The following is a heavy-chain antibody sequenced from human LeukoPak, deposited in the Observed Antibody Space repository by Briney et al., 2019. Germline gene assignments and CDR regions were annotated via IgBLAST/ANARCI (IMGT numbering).Heavy chain of an antibody. V-gene: IGHV1-2*02. CDR1: GYTFTGYY. D-gene: IGHD2-21*01. CDR3: ARSLRIVDAFDI. CDR2: INPNSGGT. J-gene: IGHJ3*02. Sequence: ASVKVSCKASGYTFTGYYIHWVRQAPGQGLEWMGWINPNSGGTNYEQKFQGRVTMTRDTSISTVYMELKRLRSDDTAVYYCARSLRIVDAFDIWGQGTMVTVSS.